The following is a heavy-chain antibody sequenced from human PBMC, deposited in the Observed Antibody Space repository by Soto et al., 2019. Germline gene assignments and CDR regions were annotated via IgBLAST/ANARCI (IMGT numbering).Heavy chain of an antibody. CDR1: RGTFNSYA. CDR3: ARATGGGSSGWYVLQH. J-gene: IGHJ1*01. D-gene: IGHD6-19*01. Sequence: ASLKVSCKDSRGTFNSYAISWLQQSPKQGLEWMGGIIPIFGTANYAQKFQGRVTITRDTSASTAYMELSSLRSEDTAVYYCARATGGGSSGWYVLQHWGQGTLVNVSS. V-gene: IGHV1-69*05. CDR2: IIPIFGTA.